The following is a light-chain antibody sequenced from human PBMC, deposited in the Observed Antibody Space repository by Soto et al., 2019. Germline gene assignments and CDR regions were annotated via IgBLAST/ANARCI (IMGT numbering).Light chain of an antibody. V-gene: IGLV2-11*01. CDR2: DVH. CDR1: SGDVGGYDY. CDR3: CSFAGDPYV. Sequence: QSVLTQPRSVSASPGQSVAISCTGTSGDVGGYDYVSWYQQHPGKAPKLMIYDVHKRLSGVPDRFSGSKSGNTASLTISGLQAEDEADYYCCSFAGDPYVFGTGTKVTVL. J-gene: IGLJ1*01.